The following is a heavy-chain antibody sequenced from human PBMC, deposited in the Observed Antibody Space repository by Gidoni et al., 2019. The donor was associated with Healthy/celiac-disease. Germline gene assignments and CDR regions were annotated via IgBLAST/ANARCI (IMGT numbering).Heavy chain of an antibody. Sequence: EVQLLESGGGLVQPGGSLRLSCAASGFTFSSYAMSWVRQAPGKGLEWVSAISGSGGSTYYADSVKGRFTISRDNSKNTLYLQMNSLRAEDTAVYYCANHYSSSWYLGSTHWGQGTLVTVSS. CDR3: ANHYSSSWYLGSTH. D-gene: IGHD6-13*01. CDR1: GFTFSSYA. J-gene: IGHJ1*01. V-gene: IGHV3-23*01. CDR2: ISGSGGST.